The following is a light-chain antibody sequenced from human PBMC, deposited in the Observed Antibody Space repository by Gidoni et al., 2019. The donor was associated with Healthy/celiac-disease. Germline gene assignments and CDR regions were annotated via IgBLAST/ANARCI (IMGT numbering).Light chain of an antibody. V-gene: IGKV4-1*01. CDR3: QKYYSTPQT. J-gene: IGKJ1*01. Sequence: DIVMTQSPDSLAVSLGERATINCKSSQSVLYSSNNKNYLAWYQKKPGQPPKLLIYWASTRESGVPDRFSGSGSGTDFTLTISSLEAEDVAVYYFQKYYSTPQTFGQGTKVEIK. CDR2: WAS. CDR1: QSVLYSSNNKNY.